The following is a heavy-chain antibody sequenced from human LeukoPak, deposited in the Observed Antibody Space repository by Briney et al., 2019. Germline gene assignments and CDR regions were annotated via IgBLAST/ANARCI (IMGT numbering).Heavy chain of an antibody. CDR1: GYTFTSYG. Sequence: ASVKVSCKASGYTFTSYGISWVRQAPGQGLEWMGWISAYNGNTNYAQKLQGRVTMTTDTSTSTAYMELRSLRSDDTAVYYCARDQFVWFGELLRDNWFDPWGQGTLVTVSS. V-gene: IGHV1-18*01. CDR3: ARDQFVWFGELLRDNWFDP. D-gene: IGHD3-10*01. CDR2: ISAYNGNT. J-gene: IGHJ5*02.